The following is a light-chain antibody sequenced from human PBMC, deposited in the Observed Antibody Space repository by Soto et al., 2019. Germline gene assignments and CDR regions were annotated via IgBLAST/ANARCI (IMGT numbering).Light chain of an antibody. J-gene: IGLJ2*01. CDR3: SSYAGRRPLV. V-gene: IGLV2-23*01. Sequence: QSVLTQPASVSGSPGQSITISCTGTSSDVGSYNLVSWYQQHPGEAPKLMIYEGTKRPSGVSNRFSGSKSGDTASLTISGLQAEDEADYYCSSYAGRRPLVFGGGTKVTVL. CDR1: SSDVGSYNL. CDR2: EGT.